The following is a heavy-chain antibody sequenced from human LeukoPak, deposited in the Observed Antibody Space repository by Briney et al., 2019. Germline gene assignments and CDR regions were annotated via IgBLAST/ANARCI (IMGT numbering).Heavy chain of an antibody. D-gene: IGHD2-21*02. V-gene: IGHV3-30*01. Sequence: PGRSLRLSCAASGFTFSSYAMHWARQAPGKGLEWVAVISYDGSNKYYADSVKGRFTISRDNSKNTLYLQMNSLRAEDTAVYYCARDHCGGDCWFDYWGQGTLVTVSS. J-gene: IGHJ4*02. CDR2: ISYDGSNK. CDR3: ARDHCGGDCWFDY. CDR1: GFTFSSYA.